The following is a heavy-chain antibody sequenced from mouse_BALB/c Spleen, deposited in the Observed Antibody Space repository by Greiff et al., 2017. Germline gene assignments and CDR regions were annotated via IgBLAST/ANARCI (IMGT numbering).Heavy chain of an antibody. CDR1: GYTFSSYY. Sequence: QVQLQQSGAELVKPGASVKLSCKASGYTFSSYYMYGVKQGPGQGLEWIGEINPSNGGTNFNEKFKSKATLTVDKSSSTAYMQLSSLTSEDSAVYYCTRDYYGSRRGFAYWGQGTLVTVSA. D-gene: IGHD1-1*01. V-gene: IGHV1S81*02. CDR3: TRDYYGSRRGFAY. J-gene: IGHJ3*01. CDR2: INPSNGGT.